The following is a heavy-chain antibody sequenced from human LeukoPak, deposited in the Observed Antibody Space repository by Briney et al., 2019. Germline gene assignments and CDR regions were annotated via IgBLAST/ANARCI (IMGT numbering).Heavy chain of an antibody. D-gene: IGHD2-2*02. Sequence: ASVTVSCKASGYTFTSYYMHWVRQAPGQGLEWMGIINPSGGSTSYAQTFQGRVTMTRDTSTSTVYMELSSLRSEDTAVYYCAREFRGYCSSTSCYKGHSSSDYWGQGTLVTVSS. J-gene: IGHJ4*02. CDR2: INPSGGST. CDR3: AREFRGYCSSTSCYKGHSSSDY. CDR1: GYTFTSYY. V-gene: IGHV1-46*01.